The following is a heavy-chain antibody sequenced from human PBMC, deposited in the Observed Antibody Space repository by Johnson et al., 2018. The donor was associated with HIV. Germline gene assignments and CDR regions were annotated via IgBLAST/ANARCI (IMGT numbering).Heavy chain of an antibody. CDR2: ISGSGDSI. V-gene: IGHV3-23*04. Sequence: VQLVESGGVVVQPGGSLRLSCAASGFTFSSYAMSWVRQAPGKGLEWVSAISGSGDSIYYADSVQGRYTISRDNSKNRLYMQMNSLRAEDTAVYYCAKGHSVVTTHDAFDMWGQGTMVTASS. J-gene: IGHJ3*02. CDR3: AKGHSVVTTHDAFDM. D-gene: IGHD4-23*01. CDR1: GFTFSSYA.